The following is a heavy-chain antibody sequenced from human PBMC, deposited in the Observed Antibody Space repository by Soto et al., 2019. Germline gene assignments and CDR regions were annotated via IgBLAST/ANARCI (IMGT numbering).Heavy chain of an antibody. J-gene: IGHJ4*02. D-gene: IGHD5-12*01. Sequence: QVQLVQSGAEVKKPGSSVKVSCKASGGSFTRHAISWVRQPPGHGLEWMGGIVPIIGVANYAQNFQDRITIIADESTSTAYMELTSLKSEDTAIYYCARGGDGYCYYFVYWGQGTLVTVSS. V-gene: IGHV1-69*01. CDR2: IVPIIGVA. CDR3: ARGGDGYCYYFVY. CDR1: GGSFTRHA.